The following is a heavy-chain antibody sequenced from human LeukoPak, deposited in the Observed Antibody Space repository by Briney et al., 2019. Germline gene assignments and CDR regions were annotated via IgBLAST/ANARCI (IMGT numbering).Heavy chain of an antibody. Sequence: GGSLRLSCAASGFTFRSYSMNWVRQAPGKGLEWVSAIDPSSTYIYYADSVKGRFTISRDNAENSLYLQMNSLRVEDTAVYYCAKDRGDGYNDFDYWGQGTLVTVSS. D-gene: IGHD5-24*01. CDR1: GFTFRSYS. J-gene: IGHJ4*02. CDR2: IDPSSTYI. CDR3: AKDRGDGYNDFDY. V-gene: IGHV3-21*01.